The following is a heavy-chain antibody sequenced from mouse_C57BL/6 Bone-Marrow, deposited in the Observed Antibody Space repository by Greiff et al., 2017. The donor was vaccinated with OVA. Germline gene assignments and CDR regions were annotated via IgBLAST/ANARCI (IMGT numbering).Heavy chain of an antibody. J-gene: IGHJ1*03. Sequence: QVHVKQSGPELVKPGASVKISCKASGYSFTSYYIHWVKQRPGQGLEWIGWIYPGSGNTKYNEKFKGKATLTADTSSSTAYMQLSSLTSEDSAVYYCARSTNWDGWYFDVWGTGTTVTVSS. CDR3: ARSTNWDGWYFDV. CDR2: IYPGSGNT. V-gene: IGHV1-66*01. D-gene: IGHD4-1*02. CDR1: GYSFTSYY.